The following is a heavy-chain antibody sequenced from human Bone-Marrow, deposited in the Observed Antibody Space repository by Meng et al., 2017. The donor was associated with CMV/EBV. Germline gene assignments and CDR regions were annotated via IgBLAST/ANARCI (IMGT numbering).Heavy chain of an antibody. J-gene: IGHJ4*02. CDR1: GGSVSSGSYY. V-gene: IGHV4-39*07. CDR2: INHSGST. CDR3: ARGRGIAARPWFDY. Sequence: SETLSLTCTVSGGSVSSGSYYWSWIRQPPGKGLEWIGEINHSGSTNYNPSLKSRVTISVDTSKNQFSLKLSSVTAADTAVYYCARGRGIAARPWFDYWGQGTLVTVSS. D-gene: IGHD6-6*01.